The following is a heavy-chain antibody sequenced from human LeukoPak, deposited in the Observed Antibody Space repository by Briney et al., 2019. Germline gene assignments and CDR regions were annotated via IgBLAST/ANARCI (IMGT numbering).Heavy chain of an antibody. J-gene: IGHJ4*02. D-gene: IGHD5-24*01. CDR3: ARDSGEGYNYYFDY. CDR2: INPNSGGT. Sequence: ASVKVSCKASGYTFTGSYIHWVRQAPGQGLEWMGWINPNSGGTNYAQKFQGRVTMTRDMSISTAYMELSRLRSDDTAVYYCARDSGEGYNYYFDYWGQGTLVTVSS. V-gene: IGHV1-2*02. CDR1: GYTFTGSY.